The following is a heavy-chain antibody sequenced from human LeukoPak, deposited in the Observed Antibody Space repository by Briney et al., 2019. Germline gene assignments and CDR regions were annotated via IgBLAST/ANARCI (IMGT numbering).Heavy chain of an antibody. D-gene: IGHD2-15*01. V-gene: IGHV3-74*01. CDR1: GFTFSSYW. CDR3: ARVAHCSGGSCYSSSAFDI. Sequence: GGSLRLSCAASGFTFSSYWTHWVRQAPGKGLVWVSRINSDGSSTSYADSVKGRFTISRDNAKNTLYLQMNSLRAEDTAVYYCARVAHCSGGSCYSSSAFDIWGQGTMVTVSS. CDR2: INSDGSST. J-gene: IGHJ3*02.